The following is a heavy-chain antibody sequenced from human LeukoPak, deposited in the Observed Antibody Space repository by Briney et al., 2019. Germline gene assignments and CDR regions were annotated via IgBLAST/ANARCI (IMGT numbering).Heavy chain of an antibody. D-gene: IGHD4-11*01. J-gene: IGHJ6*04. Sequence: GGSLRLSCAASGFTFGDYCMSWIRQAPGKGLEWVSYISSSASTIYYADTVKGRFTISRDNAKNSLYLQMNSLRAEDTAVYYCARDFPDYRGSDVWGKGTTVTISS. CDR3: ARDFPDYRGSDV. V-gene: IGHV3-11*01. CDR2: ISSSASTI. CDR1: GFTFGDYC.